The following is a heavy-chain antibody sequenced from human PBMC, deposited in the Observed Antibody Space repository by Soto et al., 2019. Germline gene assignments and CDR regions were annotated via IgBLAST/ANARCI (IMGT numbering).Heavy chain of an antibody. J-gene: IGHJ5*02. D-gene: IGHD3-16*01. CDR1: NDSISSYY. CDR2: IFYSGGT. V-gene: IGHV4-59*01. CDR3: VSELSRGWFDP. Sequence: QVHLQESGPGLVKPSETLSLTCTVSNDSISSYYWIWIRQPPGKGLEWIGYIFYSGGTTYNTSLEIRLTISVGRFSKQLTLGLTSVTDAYTAVYYCVSELSRGWFDPWGQGTLVTVSS.